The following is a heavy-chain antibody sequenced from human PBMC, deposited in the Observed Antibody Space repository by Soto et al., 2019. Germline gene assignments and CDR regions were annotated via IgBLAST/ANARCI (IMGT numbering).Heavy chain of an antibody. V-gene: IGHV3-30*09. CDR1: GFTFSSSS. CDR2: ISFDGSNK. D-gene: IGHD3-16*01. Sequence: QVQLVESGGGVVQPGRSLRLSCAASGFTFSSSSMHWVRQATGKGLEWVAVISFDGSNKYYTDSVKGRFAISRDNSKNTLYLQMNSLRAEDTAGCFCARVAPGGDSYYYYYGMDVWGQETTVTVSS. CDR3: ARVAPGGDSYYYYYGMDV. J-gene: IGHJ6*02.